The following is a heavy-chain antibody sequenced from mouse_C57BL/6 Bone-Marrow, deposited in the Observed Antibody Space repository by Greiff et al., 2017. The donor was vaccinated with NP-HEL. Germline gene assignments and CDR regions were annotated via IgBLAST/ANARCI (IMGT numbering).Heavy chain of an antibody. CDR1: GYTFTSYW. J-gene: IGHJ3*01. CDR2: IHPNSGRT. CDR3: ARERTAQAKAWFAY. D-gene: IGHD3-2*02. V-gene: IGHV1-64*01. Sequence: VQLQQPGAELVKPGASVKLSCKASGYTFTSYWMHWVKQRPGQGLEWIGMIHPNSGRTNYNEKFKSKATLTVDKSSSTAYMQLSSLTSEDTAVYYCARERTAQAKAWFAYWGQGTLGTVSA.